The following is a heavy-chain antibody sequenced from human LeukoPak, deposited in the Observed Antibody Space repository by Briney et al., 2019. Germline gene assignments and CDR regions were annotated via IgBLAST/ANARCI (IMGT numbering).Heavy chain of an antibody. CDR2: IFYSGST. Sequence: SETLSLTCAVYGGSFSGYYWGWVRQPPGKALEWIGNIFYSGSTYYSPSLKSRVTISPDTSRNQFSLKLNSVTAADTVVYYCAKSNGYGLIDIWGQGTMVTVSS. J-gene: IGHJ3*02. CDR1: GGSFSGYY. D-gene: IGHD3-22*01. V-gene: IGHV4-34*12. CDR3: AKSNGYGLIDI.